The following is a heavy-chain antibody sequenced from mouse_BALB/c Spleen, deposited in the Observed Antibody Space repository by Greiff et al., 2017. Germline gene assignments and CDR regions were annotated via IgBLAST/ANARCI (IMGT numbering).Heavy chain of an antibody. CDR1: GFTFSSYG. Sequence: EVKLMESGGGLVQPGGSLKLSCAASGFTFSSYGMSWVRQTPDKRLELVATINSNGGSTYYPDSVKGRFTISRDNAKNTLYLQMSSLKSEDTAMYYCASLYSYMDYGGQGTSVTVSS. V-gene: IGHV5-6-3*01. J-gene: IGHJ4*01. CDR3: ASLYSYMDY. CDR2: INSNGGST. D-gene: IGHD2-1*01.